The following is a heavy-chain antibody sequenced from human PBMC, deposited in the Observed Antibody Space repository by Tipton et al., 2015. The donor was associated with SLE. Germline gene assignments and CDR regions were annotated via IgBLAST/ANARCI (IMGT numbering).Heavy chain of an antibody. V-gene: IGHV3-74*01. Sequence: SLRLSCPASGFNFNYYWMHWVRQVPGKGLLWVSHINSGGTTTTYADSVKGRFTISRDNTKNTLYLHMNSLRAEDTAGYYCAREAMTYDSWGQGTLVTVSS. CDR2: INSGGTTT. J-gene: IGHJ5*01. D-gene: IGHD2-21*02. CDR3: AREAMTYDS. CDR1: GFNFNYYW.